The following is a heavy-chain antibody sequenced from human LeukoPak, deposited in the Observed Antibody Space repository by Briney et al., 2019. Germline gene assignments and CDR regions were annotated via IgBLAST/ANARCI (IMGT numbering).Heavy chain of an antibody. V-gene: IGHV3-64*01. CDR1: GFTFSSYA. J-gene: IGHJ4*02. D-gene: IGHD6-19*01. CDR3: ARDVPYSSGWCYFDY. CDR2: ISSNGGST. Sequence: PGGSLRLSCAASGFTFSSYAMHWVRQAPGKGLEYVSAISSNGGSTYYANSVKGRFTISRDNSKNTLYLQMGSLRAEDMAVYYCARDVPYSSGWCYFDYWGQGTLVTVSS.